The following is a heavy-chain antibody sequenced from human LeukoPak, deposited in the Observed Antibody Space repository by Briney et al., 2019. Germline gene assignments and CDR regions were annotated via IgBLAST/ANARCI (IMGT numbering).Heavy chain of an antibody. J-gene: IGHJ4*02. Sequence: GASVKVSCKASGYTFTGYYIHWVRQAPGQGLEWMGWINTNTGNPTYAQGFTGRFVFSLDTSVSTAYLQISSLKAEDTAVYYCAREGRSVIPDYWGQGTLVTVSS. D-gene: IGHD2-21*01. CDR3: AREGRSVIPDY. CDR1: GYTFTGYY. V-gene: IGHV7-4-1*02. CDR2: INTNTGNP.